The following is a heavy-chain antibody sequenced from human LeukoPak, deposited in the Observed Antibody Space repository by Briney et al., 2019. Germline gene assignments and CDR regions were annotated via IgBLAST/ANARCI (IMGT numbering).Heavy chain of an antibody. CDR2: ISSSNSYI. CDR1: GFTFSSYR. J-gene: IGHJ4*02. D-gene: IGHD1-26*01. CDR3: ARDVGVGAAFDY. V-gene: IGHV3-21*01. Sequence: GGSLRLSCAGSGFTFSSYRMTWVRQAPGKGLEWVSSISSSNSYISYADSLKGRFTISRDNAKNSLYLQMNSLRAEDTAVYYCARDVGVGAAFDYWGQGTLVTVSS.